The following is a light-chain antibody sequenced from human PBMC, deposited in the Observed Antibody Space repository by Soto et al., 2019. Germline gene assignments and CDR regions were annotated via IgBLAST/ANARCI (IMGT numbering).Light chain of an antibody. CDR2: DAS. J-gene: IGKJ2*01. CDR1: QDISNY. Sequence: DIQMTQSPSSLSASVGDRVTITCQASQDISNYLNWYQQKPGKAPKLLINDASRLQPGVPSRFSGSGSGTDFTFTISSLQPGDIATYYCQHYDNVPYTFGQGTKLEIK. V-gene: IGKV1-33*01. CDR3: QHYDNVPYT.